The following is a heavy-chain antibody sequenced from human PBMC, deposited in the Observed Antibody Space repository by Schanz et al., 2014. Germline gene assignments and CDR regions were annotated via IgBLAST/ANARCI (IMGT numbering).Heavy chain of an antibody. V-gene: IGHV3-13*01. D-gene: IGHD1-1*01. Sequence: EVQVVESGGGLVQPGGSLRLSCAASGFTLSNSDMHWVRQGTGKGLEWVSTIGYLGDTYYPDSVKGRFTISRDNSKNTLYLQMNSLRAGDTAVDYCARGTDWSLHYWGQGALVTVSS. CDR2: IGYLGDT. CDR1: GFTLSNSD. CDR3: ARGTDWSLHY. J-gene: IGHJ4*02.